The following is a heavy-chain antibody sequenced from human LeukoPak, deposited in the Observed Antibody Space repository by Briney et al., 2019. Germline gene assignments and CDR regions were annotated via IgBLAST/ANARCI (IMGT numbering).Heavy chain of an antibody. V-gene: IGHV6-1*01. D-gene: IGHD2-15*01. CDR2: TYYRSKWYN. Sequence: SQTLSLTCAISGDSVSSNSAAWNWIRQSPSRGLEWLGRTYYRSKWYNDYAVSVKSRITINPDTSKNQFSLQLNSVTPEDTAVYYCARGGYCSGGSCYSDWFDSWGQGTLVTVSS. CDR1: GDSVSSNSAA. J-gene: IGHJ5*01. CDR3: ARGGYCSGGSCYSDWFDS.